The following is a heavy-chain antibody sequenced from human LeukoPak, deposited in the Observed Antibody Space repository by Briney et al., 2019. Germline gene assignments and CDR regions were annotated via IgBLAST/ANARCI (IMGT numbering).Heavy chain of an antibody. CDR2: ISYDGSKK. J-gene: IGHJ4*02. Sequence: QPGGSLRLSCAASGFTFSRYGMHWVRQAPGKGLEWVAVISYDGSKKYSADSVKGLFTISRDNSKNTLYLQMNSLRAEDTAVYYCAKDEGRVGAPAGFDYWGQGTLVTVSS. V-gene: IGHV3-30*18. CDR3: AKDEGRVGAPAGFDY. D-gene: IGHD1-26*01. CDR1: GFTFSRYG.